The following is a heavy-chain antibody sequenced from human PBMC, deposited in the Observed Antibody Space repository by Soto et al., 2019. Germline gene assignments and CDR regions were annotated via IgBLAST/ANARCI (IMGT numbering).Heavy chain of an antibody. V-gene: IGHV1-18*01. CDR1: GYTFSRYG. CDR2: ISGYNGDT. D-gene: IGHD2-8*01. CDR3: AKNGQPPYYYYGMDI. Sequence: ASVKVSCKASGYTFSRYGISWVRQAPGQGLEWMGWISGYNGDTKYAQKVQGRVTMTIDTSTYTAYMELRSLTSDDTAIYYCAKNGQPPYYYYGMDIWGQGTTVTVSS. J-gene: IGHJ6*02.